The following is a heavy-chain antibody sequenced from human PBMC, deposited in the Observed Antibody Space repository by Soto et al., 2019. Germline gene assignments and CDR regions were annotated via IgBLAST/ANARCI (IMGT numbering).Heavy chain of an antibody. CDR3: ARVITYHYGMDV. V-gene: IGHV4-59*01. CDR2: VYYTGST. Sequence: SETLSLTCNVSGGSIGSYYWNWLRQPAGKGLEWIGYVYYTGSTNYNPSLEGRATITVDSSKNQVSLNLRSVTAADSATYYCARVITYHYGMDVWGQGITVTVS. D-gene: IGHD3-16*01. J-gene: IGHJ6*02. CDR1: GGSIGSYY.